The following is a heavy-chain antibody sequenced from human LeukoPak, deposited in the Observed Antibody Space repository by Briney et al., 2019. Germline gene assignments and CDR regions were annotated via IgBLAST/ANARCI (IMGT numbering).Heavy chain of an antibody. Sequence: GGSLRLSCVGTGLTFSIYKMNWVRQAPGKGLEWVSSISGGNSQMNYADSVKGRFTISRDNSKNTLYLQMNSLRAEDTAVYYCARDGGYYYDTSGYYYSNYFDYWGQGTLVTVSS. V-gene: IGHV3-21*04. CDR2: ISGGNSQM. J-gene: IGHJ4*02. CDR1: GLTFSIYK. D-gene: IGHD3-22*01. CDR3: ARDGGYYYDTSGYYYSNYFDY.